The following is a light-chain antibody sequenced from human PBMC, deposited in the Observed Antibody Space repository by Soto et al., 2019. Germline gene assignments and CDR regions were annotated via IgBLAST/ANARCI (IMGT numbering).Light chain of an antibody. J-gene: IGLJ3*02. CDR3: QSYDITRSGSRV. V-gene: IGLV1-40*01. CDR1: SSNIGAGYD. CDR2: ADS. Sequence: QAVVTQPPSVSGAPGQRVTISCTGSSSNIGAGYDVHWYQQLPGTAPKLLIYADSNRPSGVPDRFSGSKSGTSASLAITGLLAEDEADYYCQSYDITRSGSRVFGGGTKVTVL.